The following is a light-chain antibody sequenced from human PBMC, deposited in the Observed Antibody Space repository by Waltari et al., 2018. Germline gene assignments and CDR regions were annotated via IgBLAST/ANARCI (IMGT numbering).Light chain of an antibody. Sequence: LSCRASQSVSRSLAWYQQKPGQAPRLLIYGASSRATGVPDRFSGSGSGTDFSLTISRLEPEDFAVYYCQHYVRLPVSFGQGTKVEIK. J-gene: IGKJ1*01. CDR1: QSVSRS. V-gene: IGKV3-20*01. CDR3: QHYVRLPVS. CDR2: GAS.